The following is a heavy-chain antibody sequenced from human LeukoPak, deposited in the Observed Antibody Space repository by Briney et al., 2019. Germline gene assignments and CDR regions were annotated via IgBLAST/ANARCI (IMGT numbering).Heavy chain of an antibody. D-gene: IGHD2-15*01. CDR1: RFTFNTYA. V-gene: IGHV3-23*01. CDR3: ARVKRDCSGGSCYSYDY. J-gene: IGHJ4*02. Sequence: GGSLRLSCAASRFTFNTYAVTWVRQPPGKGLGWVSAISGNGVITYYADSVRGRFTISRDNSKNTLYLQMNSLRAEDTAVYYCARVKRDCSGGSCYSYDYWGQGTLVTVSS. CDR2: ISGNGVIT.